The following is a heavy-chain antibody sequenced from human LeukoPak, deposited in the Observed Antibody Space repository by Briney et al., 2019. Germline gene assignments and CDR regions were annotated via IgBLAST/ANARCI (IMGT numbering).Heavy chain of an antibody. V-gene: IGHV4-30-2*01. Sequence: SETLSLTCTVSGGSISSGGYYWSWIRQPPGKGLEWIGYIYHSGSTYYNPSLKSRVTISVDTSKNQFSLKLSSVTAADTAVYYCARVRTAFGGVWFDPWGQGTLVTVSS. D-gene: IGHD2-8*02. CDR2: IYHSGST. CDR3: ARVRTAFGGVWFDP. CDR1: GGSISSGGYY. J-gene: IGHJ5*02.